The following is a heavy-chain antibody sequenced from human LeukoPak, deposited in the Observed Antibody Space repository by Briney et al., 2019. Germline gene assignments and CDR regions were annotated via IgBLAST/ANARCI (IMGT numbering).Heavy chain of an antibody. V-gene: IGHV1-18*01. D-gene: IGHD6-19*01. Sequence: GASVKVSCRASGYTFSTYGITWVRQAPGQGLEWMGWISGFDGRTNYAQTLQDRVTMTTDTSTSTAYMELRSLRSDDTAVYYCAREGSGWYGMDYWGQGTLVTVSS. J-gene: IGHJ4*02. CDR1: GYTFSTYG. CDR2: ISGFDGRT. CDR3: AREGSGWYGMDY.